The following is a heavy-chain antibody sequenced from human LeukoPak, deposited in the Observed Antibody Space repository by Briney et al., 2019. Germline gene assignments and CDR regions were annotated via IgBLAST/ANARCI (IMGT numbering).Heavy chain of an antibody. J-gene: IGHJ4*02. Sequence: GGSLRLSCAASGFTFSSYSMNWVRQAPGKGLEWVSSISSSSYIYYADSVKGRFTISRDNAKNSLYLQMNSLRAEDTAVYYCAREETERGHFDYRGQGTLVTVPS. CDR3: AREETERGHFDY. CDR2: ISSSSYI. V-gene: IGHV3-21*01. CDR1: GFTFSSYS.